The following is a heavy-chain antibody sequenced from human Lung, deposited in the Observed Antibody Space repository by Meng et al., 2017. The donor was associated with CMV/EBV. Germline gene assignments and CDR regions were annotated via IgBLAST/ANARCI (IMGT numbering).Heavy chain of an antibody. CDR3: VRSPNGPGNFDS. Sequence: GSLRLXCSVSGASVSSRYDYWSWVRLPPGKGLEWIGYIYYSGTTKFNPSLKSRVSILSQTSTNQFSLNLRSVTAADTAIYFCVRSPNGPGNFDSWGQGTLVTVSS. J-gene: IGHJ4*02. V-gene: IGHV4-61*01. CDR2: IYYSGTT. D-gene: IGHD1-14*01. CDR1: GASVSSRYDY.